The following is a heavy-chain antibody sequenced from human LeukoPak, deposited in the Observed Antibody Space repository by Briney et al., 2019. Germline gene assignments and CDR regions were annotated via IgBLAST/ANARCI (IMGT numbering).Heavy chain of an antibody. Sequence: GGSLRLSCAPSGFTFSSSNMHWVRQSPGKGLEWLALISYDGTKTYYAESVKGRFTVSRDNSKNTLFLLMNSLSAEDTAIYYCEREWFGESNWGQGARVTVSS. J-gene: IGHJ4*02. D-gene: IGHD3-10*01. V-gene: IGHV3-30*04. CDR3: EREWFGESN. CDR1: GFTFSSSN. CDR2: ISYDGTKT.